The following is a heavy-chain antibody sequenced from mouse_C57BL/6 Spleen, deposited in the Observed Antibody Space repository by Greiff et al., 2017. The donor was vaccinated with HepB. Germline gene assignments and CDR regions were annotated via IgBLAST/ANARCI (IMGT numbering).Heavy chain of an antibody. CDR3: ARDGDYYGSSEGYFDV. Sequence: LVESGAELVKPGASVKISCKASGYAFSSYWMNWVKQRPGKGLEWIGQIYPGDGDTNYNGKFKGKATLTADKSSSTAYMQLSSLTSEDSAVYFCARDGDYYGSSEGYFDVWGTGTTVTVSS. CDR2: IYPGDGDT. D-gene: IGHD1-1*01. J-gene: IGHJ1*03. CDR1: GYAFSSYW. V-gene: IGHV1-80*01.